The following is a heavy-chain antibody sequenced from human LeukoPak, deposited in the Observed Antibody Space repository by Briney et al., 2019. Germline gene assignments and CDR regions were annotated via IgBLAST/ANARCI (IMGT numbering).Heavy chain of an antibody. V-gene: IGHV1-24*01. J-gene: IGHJ4*02. CDR1: GYTLTELS. CDR3: ATVPRFLEWLLYDY. D-gene: IGHD3-3*01. CDR2: FDPEDGET. Sequence: VASVKVSCKVSGYTLTELSMHWVRHGPGKGLEWMGGFDPEDGETIYAQKFQGRVTMTEDTSTDTAYMELSSLRSEDTAVYYCATVPRFLEWLLYDYWGQGTLVTVSS.